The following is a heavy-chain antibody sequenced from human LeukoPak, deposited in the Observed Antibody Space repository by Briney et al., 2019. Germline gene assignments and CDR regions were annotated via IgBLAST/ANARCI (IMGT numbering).Heavy chain of an antibody. D-gene: IGHD3-10*01. Sequence: ASVKVSCKASGYTFTSYDINWVRQAPGQGLEWMGWMNPNSGDTGYPQKFQGRVTMTRDTSITTAYMELSSLRSEDTAVYYCATGPDKFLGDAFDIWGQGTMVTVSS. CDR3: ATGPDKFLGDAFDI. J-gene: IGHJ3*02. V-gene: IGHV1-8*01. CDR1: GYTFTSYD. CDR2: MNPNSGDT.